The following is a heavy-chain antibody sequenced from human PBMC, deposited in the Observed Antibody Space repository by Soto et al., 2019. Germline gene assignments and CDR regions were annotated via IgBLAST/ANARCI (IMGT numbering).Heavy chain of an antibody. CDR2: IYYSGST. CDR1: GGSISSGGYY. J-gene: IGHJ6*02. D-gene: IGHD1-26*01. V-gene: IGHV4-31*03. CDR3: ARERGGLSGADV. Sequence: SETLSLTCTVSGGSISSGGYYWSWIRQHPGKGLEWIGYIYYSGSTYYNPSLKSRVTISVDTSKNQFSLKLSSVTAEDTATYYCARERGGLSGADVWGQGTTVTVSS.